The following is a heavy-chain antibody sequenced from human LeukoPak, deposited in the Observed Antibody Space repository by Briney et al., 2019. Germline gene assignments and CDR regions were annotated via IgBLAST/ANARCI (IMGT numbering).Heavy chain of an antibody. J-gene: IGHJ2*01. CDR1: GGSISSGGYY. D-gene: IGHD2-2*01. Sequence: SQTLSLTCTVSGGSISSGGYYWSWIRQHPGKGLEWIGYIYYSGSTYYNPSPKSRVTISVDTSKNQFSLKLSSVTAADTAVYYCARSGYCSSTSCPRYWYFDLWGRGTLVAVSS. CDR3: ARSGYCSSTSCPRYWYFDL. V-gene: IGHV4-31*03. CDR2: IYYSGST.